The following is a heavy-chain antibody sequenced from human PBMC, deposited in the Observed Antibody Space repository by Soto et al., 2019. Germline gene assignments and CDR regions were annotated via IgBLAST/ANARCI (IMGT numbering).Heavy chain of an antibody. CDR2: INHSGST. V-gene: IGHV4-34*01. J-gene: IGHJ3*02. Sequence: PSETLSLTCAVYGGSFSGYYWSWIRQPPGKGLEWIGEINHSGSTNYNPSLKSRVTISVDTSKNQFSLKLSSVTAADTAVYYCARPAQLLWFGPSGAFDIWGQGTMVTVSS. D-gene: IGHD3-10*01. CDR1: GGSFSGYY. CDR3: ARPAQLLWFGPSGAFDI.